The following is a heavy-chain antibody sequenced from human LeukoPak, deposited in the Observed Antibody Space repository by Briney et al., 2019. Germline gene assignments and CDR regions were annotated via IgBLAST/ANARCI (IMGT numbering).Heavy chain of an antibody. D-gene: IGHD3-22*01. CDR2: IYPGDSGT. J-gene: IGHJ4*02. CDR1: GYSFTSYW. CDR3: VRAYYYDSSGYLYYFDY. V-gene: IGHV5-51*01. Sequence: GESLKISCKGSGYSFTSYWIGWVRQMPGKGLEWMGIIYPGDSGTRYSPSFQGQVTISADKSISTAYLQWSSLKASDTAMYYCVRAYYYDSSGYLYYFDYWGQGTLVTVSS.